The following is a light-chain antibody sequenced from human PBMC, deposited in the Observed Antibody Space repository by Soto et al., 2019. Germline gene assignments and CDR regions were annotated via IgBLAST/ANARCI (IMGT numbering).Light chain of an antibody. CDR2: DAS. J-gene: IGKJ5*01. V-gene: IGKV3-20*01. CDR1: QSVSSY. Sequence: EIVLTQSPATLSLSPGERATLSCRASQSVSSYLAWYQQKPGQAPRLLIYDASSRATGIPDRFSGSGSGTDFTLTISRLEPEDFAVYYCQQYGSSLMYTFGQGTRLEI. CDR3: QQYGSSLMYT.